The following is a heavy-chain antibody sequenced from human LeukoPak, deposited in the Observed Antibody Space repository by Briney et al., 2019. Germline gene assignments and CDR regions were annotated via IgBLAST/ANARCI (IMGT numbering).Heavy chain of an antibody. Sequence: PGGSLRLSCAASGIIITSYWMSWVRQTPGEGLEWVANIKQDGSEKNYVDSVKGRLTIFRDNARNSLYLQMNSLRAEDTAVYYCASHSYGYNHWGQGTLVIVSS. D-gene: IGHD3-16*01. CDR2: IKQDGSEK. J-gene: IGHJ5*02. CDR1: GIIITSYW. CDR3: ASHSYGYNH. V-gene: IGHV3-7*01.